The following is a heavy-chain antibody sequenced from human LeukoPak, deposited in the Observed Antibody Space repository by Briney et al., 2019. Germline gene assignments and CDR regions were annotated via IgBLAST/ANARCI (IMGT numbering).Heavy chain of an antibody. J-gene: IGHJ4*02. CDR2: ISSSSSTI. CDR3: ARERIVGAEHYFDY. V-gene: IGHV3-48*01. CDR1: GFTFSSYS. Sequence: GGSLRLSCAASGFTFSSYSMNWVRQTPGKGLEWVSYISSSSSTIYYADSVKGRFTISRDNAKNSLYLQMNSLRAEDTAVYYCARERIVGAEHYFDYWGQGTLVTVSS. D-gene: IGHD1-26*01.